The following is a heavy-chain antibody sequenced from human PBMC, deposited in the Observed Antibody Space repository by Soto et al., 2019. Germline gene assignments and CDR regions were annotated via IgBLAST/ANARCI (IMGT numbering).Heavy chain of an antibody. CDR1: GFTFSNYA. Sequence: EVHLLESGGGLVQPGGSLRLSCAASGFTFSNYAMSWVRQAPGKGLEWVSGISAGGGRTYYADSVKGRFTIARDNSKNTLYVQMSSLRAEDTAVYYCAMGMAEIDYWGKGTLVTVSS. D-gene: IGHD6-13*01. CDR2: ISAGGGRT. CDR3: AMGMAEIDY. J-gene: IGHJ4*02. V-gene: IGHV3-23*01.